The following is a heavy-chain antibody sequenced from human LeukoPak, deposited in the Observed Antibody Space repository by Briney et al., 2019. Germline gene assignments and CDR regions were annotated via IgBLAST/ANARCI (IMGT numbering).Heavy chain of an antibody. V-gene: IGHV1-2*02. CDR3: ARVLWFGELFPFGY. CDR1: GYTFTGYY. D-gene: IGHD3-10*01. Sequence: ASVKVSCKASGYTFTGYYMHWVRQAPGQGLEWMGWINPNSGGTNYAQKFQGRVTMTRDTSISTAYMELSRLRSDDTAVYYCARVLWFGELFPFGYWGQGTLVTVSS. J-gene: IGHJ4*02. CDR2: INPNSGGT.